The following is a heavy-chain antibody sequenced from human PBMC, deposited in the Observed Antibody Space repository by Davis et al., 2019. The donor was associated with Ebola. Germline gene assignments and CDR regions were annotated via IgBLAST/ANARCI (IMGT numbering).Heavy chain of an antibody. CDR1: GYTFTGYY. CDR3: ARDTGDGDYYFDY. V-gene: IGHV1-2*04. CDR2: INPNSGGT. J-gene: IGHJ4*02. D-gene: IGHD4-17*01. Sequence: AASVKVSCKASGYTFTGYYMHWVRQAPGQGLEWMGWINPNSGGTNYAQKFQGWVTMTRDTSISTAYMDLSRLRSDDTAVYYCARDTGDGDYYFDYWGQGTLVTVSS.